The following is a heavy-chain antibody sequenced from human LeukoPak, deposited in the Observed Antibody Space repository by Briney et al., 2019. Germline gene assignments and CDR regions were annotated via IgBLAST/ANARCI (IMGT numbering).Heavy chain of an antibody. V-gene: IGHV4-39*02. CDR2: IYCTGKT. CDR3: AREPPGY. J-gene: IGHJ4*02. CDR1: GGSINSGSHY. Sequence: PSETLSLTCTVSGGSINSGSHYWGWLRQPPGKGLDWIGSIYCTGKTYYNPSLKSRATMSVDTSKNHFSLTLSSVTAADTAVYYCAREPPGYWGQGILVTVSS.